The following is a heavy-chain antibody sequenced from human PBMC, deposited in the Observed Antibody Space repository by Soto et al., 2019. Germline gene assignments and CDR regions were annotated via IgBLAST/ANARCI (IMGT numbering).Heavy chain of an antibody. CDR1: GGSIRSSSYY. CDR3: ARRIVVVVAADYNWFDP. V-gene: IGHV4-39*01. D-gene: IGHD2-15*01. J-gene: IGHJ5*02. Sequence: SETLSLTCTVSGGSIRSSSYYWGWIRQPPGKGLEWIGSIYYSGSTYYNPSLKSRVTISVDTSKNQFSLKLSSVTAADTAVYYCARRIVVVVAADYNWFDPWGQGTLVTVSS. CDR2: IYYSGST.